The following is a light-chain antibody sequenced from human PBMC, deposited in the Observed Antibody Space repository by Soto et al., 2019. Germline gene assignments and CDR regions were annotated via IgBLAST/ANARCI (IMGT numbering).Light chain of an antibody. Sequence: QSALTQPASVSGSPGQSITLSCTGTSSDIGGYDYVSWYQRHPGKAPKLIIYDVNNRPSGVSNRFSGSKSGNTASLTISGLQADDEADYYCTSYASGSYHVVFGGGTKLTVL. CDR3: TSYASGSYHVV. J-gene: IGLJ2*01. CDR1: SSDIGGYDY. V-gene: IGLV2-14*01. CDR2: DVN.